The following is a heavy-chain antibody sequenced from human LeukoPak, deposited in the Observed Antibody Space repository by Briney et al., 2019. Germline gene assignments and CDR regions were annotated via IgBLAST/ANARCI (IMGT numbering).Heavy chain of an antibody. V-gene: IGHV3-30-3*01. CDR3: AKEYDRVHDAFDI. CDR2: ISYDGSNK. Sequence: GGSLRLSCAAFGFTFSSYAMHWVRQAPGKGLEWVAVISYDGSNKYYADSVKGRFTISRDNSKNTVYLQMNSLRAEDTAVYYCAKEYDRVHDAFDIWGQGTMVTVSS. J-gene: IGHJ3*02. CDR1: GFTFSSYA. D-gene: IGHD3-9*01.